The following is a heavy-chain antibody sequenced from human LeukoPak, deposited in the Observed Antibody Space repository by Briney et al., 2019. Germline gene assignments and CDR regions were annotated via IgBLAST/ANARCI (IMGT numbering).Heavy chain of an antibody. CDR2: IYYSGST. CDR3: ARAQDIVATYFDY. D-gene: IGHD5-12*01. CDR1: GGSFSGYY. Sequence: SETLSLTCAVYGGSFSGYYWSWIRQPPGKGLEWIGYIYYSGSTNYNPSLKSRVTISVDTSKNQFSLKLSSVTAADTAVYYCARAQDIVATYFDYWGQGTLVTVSS. J-gene: IGHJ4*02. V-gene: IGHV4-59*01.